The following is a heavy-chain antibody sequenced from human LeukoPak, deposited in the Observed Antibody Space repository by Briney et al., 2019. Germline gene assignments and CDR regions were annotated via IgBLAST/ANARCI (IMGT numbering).Heavy chain of an antibody. D-gene: IGHD6-6*01. V-gene: IGHV1-18*01. CDR2: ISGYNGNT. CDR1: GYIFTSYG. CDR3: ARDGNSSPDY. Sequence: ASVKVSCKASGYIFTSYGISWVRQAPGQGLEWMGWISGYNGNTNYAQKFQGRVTMTTDTSTGTAYIELRSLRSDDTAVYYCARDGNSSPDYWGQGTLVIVSS. J-gene: IGHJ4*02.